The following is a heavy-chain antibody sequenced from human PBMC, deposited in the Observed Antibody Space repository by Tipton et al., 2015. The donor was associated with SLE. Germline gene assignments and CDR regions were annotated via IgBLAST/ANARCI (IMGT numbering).Heavy chain of an antibody. CDR3: AKERSPDYFDY. Sequence: SLRLSCTASGFTFSSYGMHWVRQAPGKGLEWVAFIRYDGNNKDYADSVKGRFTIFRDNSKNTLYLQMNSLRADDTAMYYCAKERSPDYFDYWGQGTLVTVSS. J-gene: IGHJ4*02. V-gene: IGHV3-30*02. CDR2: IRYDGNNK. CDR1: GFTFSSYG.